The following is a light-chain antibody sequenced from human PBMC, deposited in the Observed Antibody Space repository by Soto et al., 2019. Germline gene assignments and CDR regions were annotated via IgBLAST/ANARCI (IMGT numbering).Light chain of an antibody. J-gene: IGLJ2*01. V-gene: IGLV1-44*01. Sequence: QSVLTQPPSASGTPGQRVTISCSGSSSNIGSNTVNWYQQLPGMAPKLLIYSNNQRPSGVPDRFSGSKSGTSASLAISGLQSEDEADYYCVAWDDSLSGHVLFGGGTKLTVL. CDR2: SNN. CDR1: SSNIGSNT. CDR3: VAWDDSLSGHVL.